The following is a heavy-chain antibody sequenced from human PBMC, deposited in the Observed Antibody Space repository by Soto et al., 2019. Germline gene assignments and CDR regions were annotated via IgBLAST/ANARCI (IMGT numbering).Heavy chain of an antibody. Sequence: QVQLVQSGAEVKRPGSSGKVSCKASGDTLSSYAINWVRQVPGQGLEWMGGTTPIIGTVDYGQKFQGRVTISVDEPTATSYMEMSSLRSEDTAVYYCAAGDSSDTGDHWGQGTLVTVSS. D-gene: IGHD5-18*01. J-gene: IGHJ4*02. CDR1: GDTLSSYA. V-gene: IGHV1-69*01. CDR2: TTPIIGTV. CDR3: AAGDSSDTGDH.